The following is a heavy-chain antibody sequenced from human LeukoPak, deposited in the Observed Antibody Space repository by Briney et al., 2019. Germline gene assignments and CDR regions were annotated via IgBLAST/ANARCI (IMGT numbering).Heavy chain of an antibody. CDR2: ISGSGGST. D-gene: IGHD4-23*01. V-gene: IGHV3-23*01. Sequence: GSLRLSCAASGFTFSSYAMSWVRQAPGKGLEWVSAISGSGGSTCYADSVKGRFTISRDNSKNTLYLQMNSLRAEDTAVYYCAKDLWTTVVIEEDDAFDIWGQGTMVTVSS. J-gene: IGHJ3*02. CDR3: AKDLWTTVVIEEDDAFDI. CDR1: GFTFSSYA.